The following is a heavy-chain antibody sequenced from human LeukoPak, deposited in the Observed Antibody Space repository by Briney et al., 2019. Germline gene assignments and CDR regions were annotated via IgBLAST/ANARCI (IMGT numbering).Heavy chain of an antibody. CDR1: GFTFSSYG. D-gene: IGHD2-2*01. J-gene: IGHJ4*02. Sequence: PGGSLRLSCAASGFTFSSYGMHWVRQAPGKGLEWVAFIRYDGSSKYYADSVKGRFTISRDNSKNTLYLQMNSLRAEDTAVYYCAKDGGIVVVPAPIDYWGQGTLVTVSS. CDR2: IRYDGSSK. CDR3: AKDGGIVVVPAPIDY. V-gene: IGHV3-30*02.